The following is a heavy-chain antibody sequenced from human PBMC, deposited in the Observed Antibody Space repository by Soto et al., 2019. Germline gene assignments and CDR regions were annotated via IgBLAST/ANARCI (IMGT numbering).Heavy chain of an antibody. D-gene: IGHD3-22*01. J-gene: IGHJ4*02. Sequence: SDALSPTYHVSGGAISTSNWRRGFRQPPGQGLEWIGEIYHSRSTNYNPSLKSRVTISVDKSKNQFSLKLSSVTAADTAVYYCARRRGHPVIWAYYFDYWGQGTLVTVSS. V-gene: IGHV4-4*02. CDR2: IYHSRST. CDR3: ARRRGHPVIWAYYFDY. CDR1: GGAISTSNW.